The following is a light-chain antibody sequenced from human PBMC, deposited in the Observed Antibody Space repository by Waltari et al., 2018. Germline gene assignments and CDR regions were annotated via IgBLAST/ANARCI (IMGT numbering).Light chain of an antibody. CDR2: RAS. J-gene: IGKJ4*01. V-gene: IGKV3-15*01. Sequence: EIVMTQSPATLSVSPGERATLSCRASQSVSSNLAWYQQKPGQAPRILIYRASTRATDIPARFSGSGSGTEFTLTISSLQSEDFAVYYCQQYNNWPLTFGGGTKVEIK. CDR3: QQYNNWPLT. CDR1: QSVSSN.